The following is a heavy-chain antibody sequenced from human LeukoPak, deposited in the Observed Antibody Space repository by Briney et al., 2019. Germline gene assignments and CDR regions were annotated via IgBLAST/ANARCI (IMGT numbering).Heavy chain of an antibody. Sequence: SETLSLTCTVSGGSITGYYWSWIRQPPGKGLERVGYIYYSGSSYYNPSLKSRVTIPVDTSKNQFSLKLTSVTAADTAVYYCARPYYYDSRIDPWGQGTLVTVSS. V-gene: IGHV4-30-4*01. CDR1: GGSITGYY. D-gene: IGHD3-22*01. J-gene: IGHJ5*02. CDR2: IYYSGSS. CDR3: ARPYYYDSRIDP.